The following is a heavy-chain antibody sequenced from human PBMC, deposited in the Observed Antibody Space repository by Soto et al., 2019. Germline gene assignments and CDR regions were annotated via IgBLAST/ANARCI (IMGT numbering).Heavy chain of an antibody. Sequence: QVQLQESGPGLVKPAQPLSLTCTVSVGSISSGDYYWSWIRQSQGKGLEWIGSIYYRGSTYYNQFLQSRLTISVHPSKNQFSLKLSSVTAADTAVYYCGGAAAGYYYGMDVWGQGTTVTVSS. CDR2: IYYRGST. V-gene: IGHV4-30-4*01. D-gene: IGHD6-13*01. CDR3: GGAAAGYYYGMDV. J-gene: IGHJ6*02. CDR1: VGSISSGDYY.